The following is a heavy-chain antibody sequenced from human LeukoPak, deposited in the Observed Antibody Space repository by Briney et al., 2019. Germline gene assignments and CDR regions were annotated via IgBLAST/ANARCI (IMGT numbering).Heavy chain of an antibody. CDR1: GYTLTGYY. J-gene: IGHJ3*02. CDR2: INPNSGGT. D-gene: IGHD3-10*01. CDR3: SRVGFGSGSYDDGFDI. V-gene: IGHV1-2*02. Sequence: EASVKLSCKASGYTLTGYYMHWVRQAPGQGLEWVGWINPNSGGTNFADTSQGRFTMTRDAYISTAYIELSSQTSDDTAVYYCSRVGFGSGSYDDGFDIWRQGTKVGDPS.